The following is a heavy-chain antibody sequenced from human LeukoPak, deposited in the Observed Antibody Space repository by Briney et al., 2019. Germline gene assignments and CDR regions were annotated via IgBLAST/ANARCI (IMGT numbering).Heavy chain of an antibody. Sequence: GGSLRLYCAASGFTFSAYSMNWVRQAPGKGLEWVSYISSSGGNIHYADSVRGRFTISRDTGKNSLYLQMNSLRAEDTAVYYCARLASGSYPNYFDYWGQGILVTVSS. CDR2: ISSSGGNI. V-gene: IGHV3-48*01. CDR3: ARLASGSYPNYFDY. D-gene: IGHD1-26*01. J-gene: IGHJ4*02. CDR1: GFTFSAYS.